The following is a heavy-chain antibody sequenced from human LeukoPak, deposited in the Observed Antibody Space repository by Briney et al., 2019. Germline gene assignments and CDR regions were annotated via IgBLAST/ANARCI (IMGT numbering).Heavy chain of an antibody. D-gene: IGHD1-26*01. CDR1: GFTFSSYW. CDR3: ARGTHSGSYFDY. Sequence: GGSLRLSCATSGFTFSSYWMTWVRQAPGKGLEWVANIKQDGSEKYYVDSVKGRFTISRDNAKNSLYLQMNSLRAEDTALYYCARGTHSGSYFDYWGRASKLTVSS. V-gene: IGHV3-7*04. J-gene: IGHJ4*02. CDR2: IKQDGSEK.